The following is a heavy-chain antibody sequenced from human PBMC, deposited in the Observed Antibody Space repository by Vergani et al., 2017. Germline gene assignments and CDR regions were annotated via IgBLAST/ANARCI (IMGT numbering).Heavy chain of an antibody. CDR1: GGSFSGYY. CDR3: AGGALVVVVTAIGSYYYMDV. Sequence: QVQLQQWGAGLLKPSETLSLTCAVYGGSFSGYYWSWIRQPPGKGLEWIGEINHSGSTNYHPSLKSRVTISVDTSKNQVSLKLSSVTAADSAVYYCAGGALVVVVTAIGSYYYMDVWGKGTTVTVSS. D-gene: IGHD2-21*02. CDR2: INHSGST. V-gene: IGHV4-34*01. J-gene: IGHJ6*03.